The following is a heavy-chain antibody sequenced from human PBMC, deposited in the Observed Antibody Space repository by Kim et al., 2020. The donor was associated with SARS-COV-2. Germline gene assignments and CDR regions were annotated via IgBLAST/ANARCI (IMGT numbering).Heavy chain of an antibody. CDR2: ISWNSGSI. V-gene: IGHV3-9*01. Sequence: GGSLRLSCAASGFTFNDYAMHWVRQAPGKGLEWVSGISWNSGSISYADSVQGRFTITRDNAKNSLFLQMHSLSAEDTALYYCAKAAYSYDAWGSHRYYY. CDR3: AKAAYSYDAWGSHRYYY. J-gene: IGHJ6*01. CDR1: GFTFNDYA. D-gene: IGHD3-16*02.